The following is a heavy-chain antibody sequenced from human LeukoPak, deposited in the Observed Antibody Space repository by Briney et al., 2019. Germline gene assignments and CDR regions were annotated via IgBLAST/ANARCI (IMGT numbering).Heavy chain of an antibody. CDR1: GYSFTSYW. Sequence: GESLKIFCNGSGYSFTSYWIGWVRQMPGKGLELMGIIYPGDSDTRYSPPFQGQVTISADKSISTAYLQWSSLKASDTAMYYCARAKNLDMIGVYWGQGTLVTVSS. J-gene: IGHJ4*02. D-gene: IGHD3-22*01. CDR2: IYPGDSDT. V-gene: IGHV5-51*01. CDR3: ARAKNLDMIGVY.